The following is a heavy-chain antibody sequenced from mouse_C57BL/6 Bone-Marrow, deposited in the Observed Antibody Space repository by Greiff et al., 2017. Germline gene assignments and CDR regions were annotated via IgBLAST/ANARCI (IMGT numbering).Heavy chain of an antibody. Sequence: EVKLMESGGGLVKPGGSLKLSCAASGFTFSDYGMHLVRQAPEKGLKWVAYISSGSSTIYYADTVKGRFTISRDNDKNTLFLQMTSLRSEDTAMYYCARRSRYGSSDYWGQGTSVTVSS. CDR2: ISSGSSTI. CDR1: GFTFSDYG. V-gene: IGHV5-17*01. J-gene: IGHJ4*01. D-gene: IGHD1-1*01. CDR3: ARRSRYGSSDY.